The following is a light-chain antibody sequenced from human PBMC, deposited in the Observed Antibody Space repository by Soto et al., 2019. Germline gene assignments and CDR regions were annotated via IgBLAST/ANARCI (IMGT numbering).Light chain of an antibody. V-gene: IGKV3-15*01. J-gene: IGKJ2*01. Sequence: EIVMTQSPATLSVSPGERATLSCRASQSVSSNFAWYQQKPGQAPRLLIYGASTMATGIPARFSGSGSGTEFTLAISSLQSEDFAVYYCQQYNNWPLYPFGQGTKLQIK. CDR3: QQYNNWPLYP. CDR1: QSVSSN. CDR2: GAS.